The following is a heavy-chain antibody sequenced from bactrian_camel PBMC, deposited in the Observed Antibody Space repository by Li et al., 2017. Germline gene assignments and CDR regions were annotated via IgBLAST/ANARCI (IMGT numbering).Heavy chain of an antibody. Sequence: HVQLVESGGGSVQAGGSLRLSCAAPGYMYSSICMGWFRQAPGKGLEYVSGMHGATNEKHYADAVKGRFTISRDDAKNMLYLEMNSLKPDDTAVYYCARPGGRGEVAIAAGGFGYWGQGTQVTVS. CDR2: MHGATNEK. J-gene: IGHJ6*01. CDR1: GYMYSSIC. CDR3: ARPGGRGEVAIAAGGFGY. D-gene: IGHD1*01. V-gene: IGHV3S6*01.